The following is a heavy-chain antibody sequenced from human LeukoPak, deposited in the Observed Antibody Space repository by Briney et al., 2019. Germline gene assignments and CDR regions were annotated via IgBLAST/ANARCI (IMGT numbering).Heavy chain of an antibody. J-gene: IGHJ3*01. CDR1: GFAFSNYW. Sequence: GGSLRLSCEVSGFAFSNYWMMWVRQAPGKGLEWVASIDEDGSETNYLDSVTGRFTVSRDHAKNLLFLQMNSLRAEDTAVYYCVRYGRRANDQPFDVWGQGTMVTVSS. V-gene: IGHV3-7*01. CDR3: VRYGRRANDQPFDV. D-gene: IGHD1-1*01. CDR2: IDEDGSET.